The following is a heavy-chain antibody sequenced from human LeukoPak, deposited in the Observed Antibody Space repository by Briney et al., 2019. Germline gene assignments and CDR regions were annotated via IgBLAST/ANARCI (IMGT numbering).Heavy chain of an antibody. CDR2: ISSDGHVE. CDR3: ASDTLNGPFVISLDY. CDR1: GFTVSSNY. V-gene: IGHV3-11*04. J-gene: IGHJ4*02. Sequence: PGGSLRLSCAASGFTVSSNYMSWVRQAPGKGLEWVSHISSDGHVERYVDSVRGRFTMSRDNAKDLLFLQMNGLRAEDTAVYYCASDTLNGPFVISLDYWGQGALVTVSS. D-gene: IGHD3-9*01.